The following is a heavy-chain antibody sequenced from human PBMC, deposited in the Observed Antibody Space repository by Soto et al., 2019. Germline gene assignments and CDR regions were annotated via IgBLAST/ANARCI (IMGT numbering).Heavy chain of an antibody. CDR3: ARDRMATTSPSDY. CDR1: GFTFSDYY. CDR2: ISSSSSYT. V-gene: IGHV3-11*06. Sequence: QVQLVESGGGLVKPGGSLRLSCAASGFTFSDYYMSWIRQAPGKGLEWVSYISSSSSYTNYADSVKGRFTISRDNAKNSLYLQMNSLRAEDTAVYYCARDRMATTSPSDYWGQGTLVTVSS. J-gene: IGHJ4*02. D-gene: IGHD5-12*01.